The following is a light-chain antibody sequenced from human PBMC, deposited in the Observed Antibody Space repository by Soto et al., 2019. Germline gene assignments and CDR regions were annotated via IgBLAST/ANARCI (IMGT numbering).Light chain of an antibody. CDR1: QNIRNY. J-gene: IGKJ2*01. CDR3: QQGHTLPYT. CDR2: ASS. Sequence: DIQMTQSPSSLSSSIGDRVTITCRASQNIRNYLNWYQQKPGQAPNLLIYASSSLRGGVPSRSRGSGSGTEFTLTISSLQPEDFATYYCQQGHTLPYTFGQGTNLGI. V-gene: IGKV1-39*01.